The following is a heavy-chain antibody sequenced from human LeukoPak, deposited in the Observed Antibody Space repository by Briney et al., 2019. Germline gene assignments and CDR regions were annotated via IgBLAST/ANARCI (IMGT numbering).Heavy chain of an antibody. V-gene: IGHV3-30*03. CDR1: GFTFSNYG. CDR3: ARDGRATQGAFDI. J-gene: IGHJ3*02. Sequence: GGSLRLSCAASGFTFSNYGMHWVRQAPGKGLEWVAVISNDGSIKYYADSVKGRFTISRDNAKNSLYLQMNSLRAEDTAVYYCARDGRATQGAFDIWGQGTMGTVSS. D-gene: IGHD5-12*01. CDR2: ISNDGSIK.